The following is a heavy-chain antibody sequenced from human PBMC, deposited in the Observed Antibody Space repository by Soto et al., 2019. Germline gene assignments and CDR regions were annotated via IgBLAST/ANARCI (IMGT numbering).Heavy chain of an antibody. Sequence: EVQLVESGGGLVQPGGSLRLSCAASGFTLSSYNMNWVRQAPGKGLEWVSYISGSSDTIYYADSVKGRFTISRDNAKNSLYLQMDSLRDEDTAVYYCARDHGGSTWFVGIYYYFGVDVWGKGPRSPSPQ. CDR2: ISGSSDTI. J-gene: IGHJ6*01. V-gene: IGHV3-48*02. D-gene: IGHD6-13*01. CDR3: ARDHGGSTWFVGIYYYFGVDV. CDR1: GFTLSSYN.